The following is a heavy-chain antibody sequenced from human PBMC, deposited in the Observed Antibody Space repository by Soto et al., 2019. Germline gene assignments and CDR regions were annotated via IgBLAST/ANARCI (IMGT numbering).Heavy chain of an antibody. V-gene: IGHV3-48*02. CDR2: ISGSGTTI. CDR1: GFSLRGYS. J-gene: IGHJ4*02. CDR3: ARGAGYGDYGGY. D-gene: IGHD4-17*01. Sequence: EVQLVESGGGFVQPGGSLRLSCAASGFSLRGYSMIWVRQAPGKGLEWVSYISGSGTTIYYADSVQGRFTISRDNAKNSVYLQMNRLGDQDTAVYYCARGAGYGDYGGYWGQGTLVTVSS.